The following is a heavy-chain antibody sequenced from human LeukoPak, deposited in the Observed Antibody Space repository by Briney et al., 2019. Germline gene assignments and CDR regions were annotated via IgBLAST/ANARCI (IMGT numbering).Heavy chain of an antibody. CDR2: IGGSGGST. V-gene: IGHV3-23*01. J-gene: IGHJ4*02. CDR3: AKNPTPRIVGVYFYFDY. Sequence: GGSLRLSCAASGFTFSSFAMSWVRQAPGKGLEWVSAIGGSGGSTYYADSVKGRFTISRDTSKNTLYLQMNSLRAEDTAIYYCAKNPTPRIVGVYFYFDYWGQGTLVTVSS. CDR1: GFTFSSFA. D-gene: IGHD1-26*01.